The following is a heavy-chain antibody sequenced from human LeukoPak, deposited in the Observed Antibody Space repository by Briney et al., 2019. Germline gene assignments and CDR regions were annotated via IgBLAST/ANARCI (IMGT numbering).Heavy chain of an antibody. J-gene: IGHJ5*02. V-gene: IGHV4-38-2*01. Sequence: SETLSLTCAVSGYSISSDYYWGWIRQPPGKGLEWIGSFYHSGSTHYNPSLKSRVTISMDTSKNQFSLNLRSVTAADTAVYYCVRLDVNGDPDTWGQGTLVTVSS. CDR3: VRLDVNGDPDT. CDR2: FYHSGST. D-gene: IGHD4-17*01. CDR1: GYSISSDYY.